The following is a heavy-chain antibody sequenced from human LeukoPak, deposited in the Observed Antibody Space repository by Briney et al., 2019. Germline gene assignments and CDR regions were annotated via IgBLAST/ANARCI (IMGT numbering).Heavy chain of an antibody. CDR3: AGSSGYYYGY. J-gene: IGHJ4*02. CDR2: IIPIFGTA. D-gene: IGHD3-22*01. Sequence: ASVKVSCKASGGTFGGYAISWVRQAPGQGLEWTGGIIPIFGTANYAQKFQGRVTITADESTSTAYMELSSLRSEDTAVYYCAGSSGYYYGYWGQGTLVTVSS. CDR1: GGTFGGYA. V-gene: IGHV1-69*13.